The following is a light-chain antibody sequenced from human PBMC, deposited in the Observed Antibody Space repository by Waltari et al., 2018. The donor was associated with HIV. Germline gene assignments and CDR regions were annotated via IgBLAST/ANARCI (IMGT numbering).Light chain of an antibody. J-gene: IGKJ1*01. CDR2: KAS. CDR1: QSIGSW. CDR3: QQYDTSSPT. Sequence: DIQMTQFPSSLSASTGDRVTITCRASQSIGSWLAWYQQKPGKAPKLLFYKASDLESGVPSRFSGRGSGTEFTLTISSLQPDDSATYYCQQYDTSSPTFGQGTKVEVK. V-gene: IGKV1-5*03.